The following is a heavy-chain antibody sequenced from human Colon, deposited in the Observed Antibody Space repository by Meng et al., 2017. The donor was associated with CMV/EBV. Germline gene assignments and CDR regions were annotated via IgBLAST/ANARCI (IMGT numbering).Heavy chain of an antibody. D-gene: IGHD6-13*01. CDR1: GFSFRNYEM. CDR2: IFSSGTT. Sequence: GSLRLSCVASGFSFRNYEMNWVRQAPGMGLEWIGSIFSSGTTSYNPSLKNRVSMSVDTAKNQFSLNLTSLTAADTAVYSCARVPPFVSAGGPWFDPWGQGILVTSPQ. J-gene: IGHJ5*02. V-gene: IGHV4-59*12. CDR3: ARVPPFVSAGGPWFDP.